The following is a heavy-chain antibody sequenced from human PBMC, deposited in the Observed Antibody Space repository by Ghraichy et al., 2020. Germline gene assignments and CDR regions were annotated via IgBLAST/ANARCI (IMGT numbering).Heavy chain of an antibody. J-gene: IGHJ4*02. CDR1: GGSISSYY. CDR2: IYYSGST. CDR3: AREGYGSGSYPSLDY. D-gene: IGHD3-10*01. V-gene: IGHV4-59*01. Sequence: SETLSLTFTVSGGSISSYYWSWIRQPPGKGLEWIGYIYYSGSTNYNPSLKSRVTISVDTSKNQFSLKLSSVTAADTAVYYCAREGYGSGSYPSLDYWGQGTLVTVSS.